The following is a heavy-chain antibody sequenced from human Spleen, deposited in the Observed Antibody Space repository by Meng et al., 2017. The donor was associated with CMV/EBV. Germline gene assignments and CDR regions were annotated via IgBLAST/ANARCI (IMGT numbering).Heavy chain of an antibody. CDR3: ARRTRDSSAWYVWFDP. Sequence: GGSLRLSCKGSGFTFTTYWIGWLRQTPGKGLDWMGIIYPDDSDTRYNPSFQGQVTITADKSISTVYLQWSSLKASDTAIYYCARRTRDSSAWYVWFDPWGQGTLVTVSS. D-gene: IGHD6-19*01. CDR1: GFTFTTYW. J-gene: IGHJ5*02. V-gene: IGHV5-51*01. CDR2: IYPDDSDT.